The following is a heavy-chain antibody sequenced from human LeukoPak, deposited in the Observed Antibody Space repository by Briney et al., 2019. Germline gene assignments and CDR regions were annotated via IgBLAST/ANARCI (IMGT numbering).Heavy chain of an antibody. Sequence: PGGSLRLSCAVSGFTFSSYSMNWVRQAPGKGLEWVSAISGNSFWIYYADSVKGRFTISRVNAKNSLYLQMDSLRADDTAVYYCARKVPSAQSDFWGQGTLVTVSS. J-gene: IGHJ4*02. CDR2: ISGNSFWI. CDR1: GFTFSSYS. CDR3: ARKVPSAQSDF. V-gene: IGHV3-21*01.